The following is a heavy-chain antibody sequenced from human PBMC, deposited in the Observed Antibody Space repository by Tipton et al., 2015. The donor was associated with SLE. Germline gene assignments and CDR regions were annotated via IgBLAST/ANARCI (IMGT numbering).Heavy chain of an antibody. V-gene: IGHV3-30*04. CDR2: ISHDGTNK. J-gene: IGHJ4*02. D-gene: IGHD6-13*01. CDR3: ANADTAAGTEYFDY. CDR1: GFTFTNFA. Sequence: SLRLSCAASGFTFTNFAIHWVRQAPGKGLDWVAVISHDGTNKYYADSVKGRFIISRDNSKNTLYLQMNSLRAEDTAVYYCANADTAAGTEYFDYWGQGTLVTVSS.